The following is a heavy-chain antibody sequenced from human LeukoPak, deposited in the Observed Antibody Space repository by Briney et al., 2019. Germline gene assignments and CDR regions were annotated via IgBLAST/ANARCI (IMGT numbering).Heavy chain of an antibody. D-gene: IGHD3-10*01. V-gene: IGHV1-18*01. CDR2: VSAYNANT. Sequence: ASVKVSCKASGYTFTNYGISWVRQAPGQGLEWMGWVSAYNANTNYAQKLQGRVTMTTDISTSTAYMELRSLRSDDTAVYYCAGEVYGSGSPNWFDPWGQGTLVTVSS. J-gene: IGHJ5*02. CDR3: AGEVYGSGSPNWFDP. CDR1: GYTFTNYG.